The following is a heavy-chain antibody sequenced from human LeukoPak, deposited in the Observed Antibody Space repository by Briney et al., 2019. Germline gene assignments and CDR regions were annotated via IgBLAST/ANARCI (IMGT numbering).Heavy chain of an antibody. J-gene: IGHJ5*02. CDR1: GFTFSSYG. Sequence: PGRSLRLSCAASGFTFSSYGMHWVRQAPGKGLEWVAVISYDGSNKYYADSVKGRFTISRDNSKNTLYLQMNSLRAEDTAVYYCARDFSYYYGSGSPALYNWFDPWGQGILVTVSS. V-gene: IGHV3-30*03. D-gene: IGHD3-10*01. CDR3: ARDFSYYYGSGSPALYNWFDP. CDR2: ISYDGSNK.